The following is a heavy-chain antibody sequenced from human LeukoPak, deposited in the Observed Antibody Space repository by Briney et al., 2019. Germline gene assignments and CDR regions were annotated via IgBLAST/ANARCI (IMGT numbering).Heavy chain of an antibody. CDR2: INPNSGGT. Sequence: GASVKVSCKASGYTFTGYYMHWVRQAPGQGLEWMGWINPNSGGTNYAQKFQGRVTMTRDTSISTAYMELSRLRSDDTAVYYCAREFIVQADYDSSGYYYGWSAFDIWGQGTMVTVSS. D-gene: IGHD3-22*01. V-gene: IGHV1-2*02. J-gene: IGHJ3*02. CDR1: GYTFTGYY. CDR3: AREFIVQADYDSSGYYYGWSAFDI.